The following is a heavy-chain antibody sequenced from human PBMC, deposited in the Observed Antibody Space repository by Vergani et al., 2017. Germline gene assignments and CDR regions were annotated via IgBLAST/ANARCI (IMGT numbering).Heavy chain of an antibody. Sequence: QVQLVESGGGLVKPGGSLRLSCAASGFTFSDYYMSWIRQAPGKGLEWVSYISSSSSYTNYADSVKGRFTISRDNAKNSLYLQMNSLRAEDTAVYYCARGSTVTTGYYYYYGMDVWGQGTTVTVSS. CDR1: GFTFSDYY. CDR3: ARGSTVTTGYYYYYGMDV. CDR2: ISSSSSYT. D-gene: IGHD4-11*01. V-gene: IGHV3-11*06. J-gene: IGHJ6*02.